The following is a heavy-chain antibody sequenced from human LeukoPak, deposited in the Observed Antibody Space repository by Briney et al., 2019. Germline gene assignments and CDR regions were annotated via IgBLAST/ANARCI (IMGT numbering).Heavy chain of an antibody. CDR1: GFTVSTNY. D-gene: IGHD6-6*01. J-gene: IGHJ3*02. V-gene: IGHV3-66*01. CDR2: IYSGGST. Sequence: PGGSLRLSCGASGFTVSTNYMSWVRQAPGKGLEWVSIIYSGGSTYYADSVKGRFTISRDNSKNTLYLQKNSLRAEDTAVYYCASYRYGSSFAFDIWGQGTMVTVSS. CDR3: ASYRYGSSFAFDI.